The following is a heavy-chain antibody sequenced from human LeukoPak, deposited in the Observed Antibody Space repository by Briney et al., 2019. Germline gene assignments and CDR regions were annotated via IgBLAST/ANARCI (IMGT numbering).Heavy chain of an antibody. CDR2: ISYDGSNK. CDR3: ARDYGEGSFDY. Sequence: GRSLRLSCAASGFTFSSYAMHWVRQAPGKGLEWVAVISYDGSNKYYADSVKGRFTISRDNSKNTLYLQMNSLRAEDTAVYYCARDYGEGSFDYWGQGTLVTVPS. CDR1: GFTFSSYA. J-gene: IGHJ4*02. D-gene: IGHD3-10*01. V-gene: IGHV3-30*01.